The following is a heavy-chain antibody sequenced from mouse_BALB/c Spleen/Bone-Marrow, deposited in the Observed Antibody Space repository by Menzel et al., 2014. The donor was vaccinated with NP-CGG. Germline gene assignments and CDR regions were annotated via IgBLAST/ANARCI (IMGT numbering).Heavy chain of an antibody. V-gene: IGHV3-1*02. CDR1: GYSITSGYS. CDR3: ASYYYGSTYNFDY. J-gene: IGHJ2*01. D-gene: IGHD1-1*01. CDR2: MHYSGST. Sequence: ESGPDLVKPSQSLSLTCTVTGYSITSGYSWHWIRQLPGNKLGWMVYMHYSGSTNYNPSLKSRISITRDTSKNQFFLQLNSVTPEDTATYYCASYYYGSTYNFDYWGQGTTLTVSS.